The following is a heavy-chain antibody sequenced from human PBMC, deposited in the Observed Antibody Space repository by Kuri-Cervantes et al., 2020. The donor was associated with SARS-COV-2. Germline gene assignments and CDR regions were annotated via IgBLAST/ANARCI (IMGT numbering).Heavy chain of an antibody. V-gene: IGHV3-23*01. D-gene: IGHD6-13*01. CDR1: GFTLSSYA. CDR2: ISGSGGST. J-gene: IGHJ6*03. Sequence: GGSLRLSCAASGFTLSSYAMSWVRQAPGKGLEWVSAISGSGGSTYYADSVKGRFTISRDNSKNTLYLQMNSLRAEDTAVYYCAKDAGIAAAGTRYYYYYYMDVWGKGTTVTVSS. CDR3: AKDAGIAAAGTRYYYYYYMDV.